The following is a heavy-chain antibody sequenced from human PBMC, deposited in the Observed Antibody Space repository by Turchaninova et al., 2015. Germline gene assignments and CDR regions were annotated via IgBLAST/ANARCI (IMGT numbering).Heavy chain of an antibody. V-gene: IGHV5-51*01. CDR1: EYSFTNYW. CDR2: IYPGDSET. CDR3: ARLMVQPGMVTLKSNGLAAFDI. J-gene: IGHJ3*02. Sequence: SLRISCKGSEYSFTNYWIGWVRQMSGKGLELVGVIYPGDSETIYSPSFQGQVTMSAAKSISTADLQWSSLKASDTAMYYCARLMVQPGMVTLKSNGLAAFDIWGQGTMVIVSS. D-gene: IGHD2-8*01.